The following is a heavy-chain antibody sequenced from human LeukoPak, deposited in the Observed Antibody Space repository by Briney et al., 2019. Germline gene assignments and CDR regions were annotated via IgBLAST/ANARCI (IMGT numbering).Heavy chain of an antibody. CDR1: GYTFIAYY. J-gene: IGHJ5*02. V-gene: IGHV1-2*02. CDR2: INPNSGGT. D-gene: IGHD1-26*01. Sequence: GASVKVSCKASGYTFIAYYMYWVRQAPGQGLEWMGWINPNSGGTSYAQKFQGRVTMTRDTSSNTGYMELTRLTSEDTAVYYCARIVGVTEWFDPWGQGTLVTVCS. CDR3: ARIVGVTEWFDP.